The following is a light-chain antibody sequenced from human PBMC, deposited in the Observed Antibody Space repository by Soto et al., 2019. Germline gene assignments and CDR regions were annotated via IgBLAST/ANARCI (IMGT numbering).Light chain of an antibody. CDR2: GAS. J-gene: IGKJ3*01. Sequence: EIVLTQSPGTLSLSPGERATLSCRASQSGSSSYLAWYQQKPGQAPRLLIYGASSRATGIPDRFSGIGSGTDFTLTISRLEPEDFAVYDCPQYGSSSLAFGTETKVDL. CDR1: QSGSSSY. V-gene: IGKV3-20*01. CDR3: PQYGSSSLA.